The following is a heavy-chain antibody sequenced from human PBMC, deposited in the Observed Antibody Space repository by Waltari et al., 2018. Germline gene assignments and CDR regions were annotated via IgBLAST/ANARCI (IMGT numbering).Heavy chain of an antibody. V-gene: IGHV3-23*03. CDR2: SYSGGST. D-gene: IGHD6-19*01. Sequence: EVQLLESGGGLVQPGGSLRLSCAASGFTFSSYAMSWVRQAPGKGREWVSVSYSGGSTYYADSVKGRFTIARDNSKNTLYLQMNSLRAEDTAVYYCAKFSGWYGTAIDYWGQGTLVTVSS. CDR3: AKFSGWYGTAIDY. CDR1: GFTFSSYA. J-gene: IGHJ4*02.